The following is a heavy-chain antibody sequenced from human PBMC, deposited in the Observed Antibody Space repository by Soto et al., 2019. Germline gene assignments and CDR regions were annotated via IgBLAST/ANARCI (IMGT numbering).Heavy chain of an antibody. CDR3: TRSPLSWFGELSHYYYYGMDV. Sequence: PSETLSLTCTVSGGSISSDDYYWSWIRQPPGKGLEWIGYIYYSGSTYYNPSLKSRVTISVDTSKNQFSLKLSSVTAADTAVYYCTRSPLSWFGELSHYYYYGMDVWGQGTTVTVSS. CDR2: IYYSGST. CDR1: GGSISSDDYY. D-gene: IGHD3-10*01. V-gene: IGHV4-30-4*01. J-gene: IGHJ6*02.